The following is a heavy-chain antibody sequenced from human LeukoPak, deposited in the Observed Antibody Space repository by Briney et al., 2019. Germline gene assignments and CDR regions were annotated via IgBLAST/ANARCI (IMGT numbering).Heavy chain of an antibody. CDR3: ASYAGFGEYWYFDL. V-gene: IGHV4-4*07. Sequence: SETLSLTCTVSGGSISSYYWSWIRQPAGKGLEWIGRIYTSGSTNYNPSLKSRVTMSVDTSKNQFSLKLSSVTAAETAVYYCASYAGFGEYWYFDLWGRGTLVTVSS. D-gene: IGHD3-10*01. CDR2: IYTSGST. CDR1: GGSISSYY. J-gene: IGHJ2*01.